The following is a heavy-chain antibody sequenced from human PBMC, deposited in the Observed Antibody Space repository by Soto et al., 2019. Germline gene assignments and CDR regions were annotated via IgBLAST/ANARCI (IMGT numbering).Heavy chain of an antibody. CDR2: ISYDGSNK. Sequence: SGGSLRLSCAASGFTFSSYGMHWVRQAPGKGLEWVAVISYDGSNKYYVDSVKGRFTISRDNSKNTLYLQMNSLRAEDTAVYYCATPDGITGLDIWGQGTMVTVS. J-gene: IGHJ3*02. V-gene: IGHV3-30*03. D-gene: IGHD1-20*01. CDR1: GFTFSSYG. CDR3: ATPDGITGLDI.